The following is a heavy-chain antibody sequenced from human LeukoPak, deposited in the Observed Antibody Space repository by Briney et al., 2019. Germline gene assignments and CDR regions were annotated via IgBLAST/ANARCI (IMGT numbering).Heavy chain of an antibody. J-gene: IGHJ6*03. CDR1: GGSISTYY. CDR2: IFTSGIT. D-gene: IGHD2-21*01. Sequence: SETLSLTCTVSGGSISTYYWSWIRQPAGKGLEWIGRIFTSGITHYNPSLKSRVTMSIDTSENQFSLRLSSVTAADTAVYYCARVFDKDVWGKGTTVTVSS. V-gene: IGHV4-4*07. CDR3: ARVFDKDV.